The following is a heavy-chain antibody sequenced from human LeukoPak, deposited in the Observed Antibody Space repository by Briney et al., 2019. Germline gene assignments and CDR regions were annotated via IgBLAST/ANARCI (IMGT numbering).Heavy chain of an antibody. CDR3: ASLYYDSQSSDY. J-gene: IGHJ4*02. CDR1: GGSISSGSYY. V-gene: IGHV4-61*02. D-gene: IGHD3-22*01. Sequence: SETLSLTCTVSGGSISSGSYYWSWIRQPAGKGLEWIGRIYTSGSTNYNPSLKSRVTISVDTSKNQFSLKLSSVTAADTAVYYCASLYYDSQSSDYWGQGTLVTVSS. CDR2: IYTSGST.